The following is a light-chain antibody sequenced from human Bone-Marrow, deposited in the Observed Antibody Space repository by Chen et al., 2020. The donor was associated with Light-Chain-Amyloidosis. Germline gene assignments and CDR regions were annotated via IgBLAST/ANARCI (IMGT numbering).Light chain of an antibody. CDR2: LGS. Sequence: DIVLSQSGGSLQGIPGEKASMACRSSKSLLHSHGNTYVDWSLQKPGQSPQLLSYLGSNRASGVPDRFSGSGSGTEVTLRISRVEAEDVGVYYCMQAVEAPTFGQVTKLDIK. CDR3: MQAVEAPT. CDR1: KSLLHSHGNTY. V-gene: IGKV2-28*01. J-gene: IGKJ2*01.